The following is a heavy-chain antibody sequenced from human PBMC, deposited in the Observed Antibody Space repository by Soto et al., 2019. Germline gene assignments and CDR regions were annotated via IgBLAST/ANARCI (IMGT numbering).Heavy chain of an antibody. Sequence: QMPLQQWGAGLLKPSETLSLTCAVYGGSFSGYYYYWIRQPPGKGLEWIGEINRSGSTNYNPSLKSRVTISVDTSKNQFSLTLSSVTAADTAIYYCARGGLTTVPPLTWGQGTLVTVSS. J-gene: IGHJ4*02. V-gene: IGHV4-34*01. CDR2: INRSGST. CDR1: GGSFSGYY. D-gene: IGHD4-17*01. CDR3: ARGGLTTVPPLT.